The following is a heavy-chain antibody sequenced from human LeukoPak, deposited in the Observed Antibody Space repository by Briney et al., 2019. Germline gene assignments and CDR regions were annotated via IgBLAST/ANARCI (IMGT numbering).Heavy chain of an antibody. V-gene: IGHV4-34*01. Sequence: SETLSLTCAVFGGSFSGHYWTWIRQPPGKGLEWIGEINHSGGTNYNPSLKSRVTISVDTSKNQFSLKLSPLTAANTAVYHCARPTSWVNYFDPWGQGTPVTVSS. CDR1: GGSFSGHY. CDR2: INHSGGT. J-gene: IGHJ5*02. D-gene: IGHD1-7*01. CDR3: ARPTSWVNYFDP.